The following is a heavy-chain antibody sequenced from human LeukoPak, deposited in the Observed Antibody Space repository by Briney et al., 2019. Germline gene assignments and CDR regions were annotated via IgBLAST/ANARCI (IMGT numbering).Heavy chain of an antibody. CDR1: GFTFSSSA. CDR2: ISNNGGYT. D-gene: IGHD2-15*01. CDR3: ARDEVVDY. J-gene: IGHJ4*02. Sequence: AGGSLRLSCAASGFTFSSSAMSWVRQAPGKGLEWVSAISNNGGYTYYADSVQGRFTISRDNSKSTLCLQMNSLRAEDTAVYYCARDEVVDYWGQGTLVTVSS. V-gene: IGHV3-23*01.